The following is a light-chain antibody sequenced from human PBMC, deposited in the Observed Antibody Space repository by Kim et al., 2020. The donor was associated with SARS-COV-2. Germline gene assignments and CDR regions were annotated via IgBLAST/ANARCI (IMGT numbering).Light chain of an antibody. V-gene: IGKV3-20*01. CDR1: KSRSASS. CDR3: QHYGTSPYT. CDR2: GAS. J-gene: IGKJ2*01. Sequence: LSPGEGATLSCEASKSRSASSLAWYQQRPGQSPRLLIYGASTRAPGIPDRFSGSGSGTDFTLTISRLEPEDFAVYFCQHYGTSPYTFGRGTKLEI.